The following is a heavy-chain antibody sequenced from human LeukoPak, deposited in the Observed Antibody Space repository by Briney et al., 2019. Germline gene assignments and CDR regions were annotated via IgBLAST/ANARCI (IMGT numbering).Heavy chain of an antibody. CDR1: RYTFTSYD. CDR2: MNPNSGNT. V-gene: IGHV1-8*03. J-gene: IGHJ4*02. Sequence: ASVKVSCKASRYTFTSYDINWVRQATGQGLEWMGWMNPNSGNTGYAQKFQGRVTITRNTSISTAYMELSSLRSEDTAVYYCARGTIPYYYGSGSSDFDYWGQGTLVTVSS. D-gene: IGHD3-10*01. CDR3: ARGTIPYYYGSGSSDFDY.